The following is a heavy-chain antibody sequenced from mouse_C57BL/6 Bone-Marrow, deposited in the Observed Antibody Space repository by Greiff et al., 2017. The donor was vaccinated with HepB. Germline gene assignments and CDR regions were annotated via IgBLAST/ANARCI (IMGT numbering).Heavy chain of an antibody. Sequence: VQLQQSGPELVKPGASVKISCKASGYAFSSSWMNWVKQRPGKGLEWIGRIYPGDGDTNYNGKFKGKATLTADKSSSTAYMQLSSLTSEDSAVYYCAIYDYGGFAYWGQGTLVTVSA. CDR3: AIYDYGGFAY. D-gene: IGHD2-4*01. CDR1: GYAFSSSW. V-gene: IGHV1-82*01. CDR2: IYPGDGDT. J-gene: IGHJ3*01.